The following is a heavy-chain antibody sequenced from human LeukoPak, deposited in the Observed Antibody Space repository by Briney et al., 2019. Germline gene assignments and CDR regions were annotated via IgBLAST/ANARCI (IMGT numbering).Heavy chain of an antibody. CDR3: ARVSGYSGTWYVDY. V-gene: IGHV3-33*01. Sequence: GGSLRLSCVASGFTFKSYGMHWVRQAPGKGLEWVAIIWYDGSNKYYADFAKGRFTTSRDNSKNTLYLQMNSLRADDTAVYYCARVSGYSGTWYVDYWGQGTLVTVSS. D-gene: IGHD6-13*01. CDR2: IWYDGSNK. CDR1: GFTFKSYG. J-gene: IGHJ4*02.